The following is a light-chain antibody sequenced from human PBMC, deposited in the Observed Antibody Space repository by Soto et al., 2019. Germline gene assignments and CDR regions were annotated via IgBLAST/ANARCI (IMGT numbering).Light chain of an antibody. CDR2: GAS. CDR1: QSVFSN. CDR3: QQYNDSPRT. V-gene: IGKV3-15*01. Sequence: EIVMTQSPATLSVSPGGRATLSCRASQSVFSNLAWYQQKPGQAPGLLIYGASTRATGIPARFSGSGSGTEFPLTISRLQSEDFAVYYCQQYNDSPRTFGQGTKVEIK. J-gene: IGKJ1*01.